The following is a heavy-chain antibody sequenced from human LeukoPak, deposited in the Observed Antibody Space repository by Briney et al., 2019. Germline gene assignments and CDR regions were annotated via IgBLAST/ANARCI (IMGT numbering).Heavy chain of an antibody. J-gene: IGHJ4*02. D-gene: IGHD6-19*01. Sequence: GGSLRLSCEASGFSLSNYAMSWVRQAPGKGLEWVSVISGSGDTSYYADSVKGRFTISRDTSKNTLYLQMNSLRAEDTAVYYCAKGPASIAVAGLFDYWGQGSLVTVSS. V-gene: IGHV3-23*01. CDR1: GFSLSNYA. CDR3: AKGPASIAVAGLFDY. CDR2: ISGSGDTS.